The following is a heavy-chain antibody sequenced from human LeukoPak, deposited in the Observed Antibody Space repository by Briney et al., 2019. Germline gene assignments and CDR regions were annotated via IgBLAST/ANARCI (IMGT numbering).Heavy chain of an antibody. J-gene: IGHJ6*02. CDR3: ARVTPYYDILTGYYYYYYGMDV. CDR2: ISSSSSYI. CDR1: GFTFSSYS. Sequence: GGSLRLSCAASGFTFSSYSMNWVRQAPGKGLEWVSSISSSSSYIYHADSVKGRFTISRDNAKNSLYLQMNSLRAEDTAVYYCARVTPYYDILTGYYYYYYGMDVWGQGTTVTVSS. D-gene: IGHD3-9*01. V-gene: IGHV3-21*01.